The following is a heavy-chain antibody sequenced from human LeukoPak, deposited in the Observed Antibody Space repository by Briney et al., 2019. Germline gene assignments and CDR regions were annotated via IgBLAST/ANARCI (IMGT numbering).Heavy chain of an antibody. J-gene: IGHJ4*02. CDR3: ARRRGGSSFIDS. V-gene: IGHV4-39*01. CDR2: IVQSANI. Sequence: SETLSLTCTVSGGFISSSGYCWGWIRQPPGKGLEWIGNIVQSANIYYHPSLKSRVAISVDTSENQFSLILRSVTAADTAVYYCARRRGGSSFIDSWGQGTHVIVSS. D-gene: IGHD2-2*01. CDR1: GGFISSSGYC.